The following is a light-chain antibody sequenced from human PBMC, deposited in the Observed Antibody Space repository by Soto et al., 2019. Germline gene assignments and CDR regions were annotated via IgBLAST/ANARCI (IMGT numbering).Light chain of an antibody. Sequence: QSVLTQPASVSGSPGQSITISCTGTSSDVGSYNLVSWYQQHPGKAPKLMIYEGSKRPSGVSNRFSGSESGNTASLTISGLQAEDEADYYCCSYAGSSTFVYVFGTGTKVTVL. CDR3: CSYAGSSTFVYV. CDR2: EGS. J-gene: IGLJ1*01. CDR1: SSDVGSYNL. V-gene: IGLV2-23*03.